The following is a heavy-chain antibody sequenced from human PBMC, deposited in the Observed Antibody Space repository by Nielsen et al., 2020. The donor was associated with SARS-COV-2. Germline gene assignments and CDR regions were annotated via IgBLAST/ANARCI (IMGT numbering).Heavy chain of an antibody. J-gene: IGHJ4*02. CDR2: VSSDGSYI. V-gene: IGHV3-21*04. D-gene: IGHD3-10*01. CDR1: GFTFNTYS. Sequence: GESLKISCAASGFTFNTYSMNWVRQAPGKGLEWISSVSSDGSYIDYADSVRGRFTISRDNAKNSLYLQMNSLRAEDTALYYCAKDGTWGYPGSGSPPYFDYWGQGTLVTVSS. CDR3: AKDGTWGYPGSGSPPYFDY.